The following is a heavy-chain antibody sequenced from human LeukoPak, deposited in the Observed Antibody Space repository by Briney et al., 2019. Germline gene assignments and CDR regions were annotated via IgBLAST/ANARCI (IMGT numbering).Heavy chain of an antibody. CDR3: ARTNLDCKNGVCYDY. J-gene: IGHJ4*02. V-gene: IGHV1-18*01. Sequence: ASVKVSCKASGYTFPTSGISWVRQAPGQGLEWMGWISVYNHNTNYAQKFQGRVTVTTDTSTRTACMELRSLRSDDTAVYYCARTNLDCKNGVCYDYWGQGTLVTVSS. CDR1: GYTFPTSG. D-gene: IGHD2-8*01. CDR2: ISVYNHNT.